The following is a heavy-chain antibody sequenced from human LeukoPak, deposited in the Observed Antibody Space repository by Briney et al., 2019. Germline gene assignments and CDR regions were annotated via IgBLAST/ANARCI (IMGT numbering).Heavy chain of an antibody. J-gene: IGHJ4*02. V-gene: IGHV3-48*01. CDR1: GFIFSSYS. Sequence: GGSLRLSCAASGFIFSSYSMNWVRQAPGKGLEWVSYISSSSSTIYYADSVKGRFTISRDNAKNSLYLQMNSLRAEDTAVYYCAGGIAAENYDYWGQGTLVTVSS. CDR2: ISSSSSTI. D-gene: IGHD6-13*01. CDR3: AGGIAAENYDY.